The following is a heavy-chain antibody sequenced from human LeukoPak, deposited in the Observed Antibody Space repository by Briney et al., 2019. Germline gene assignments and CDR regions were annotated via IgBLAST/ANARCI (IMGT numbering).Heavy chain of an antibody. J-gene: IGHJ4*02. CDR3: AREGGATVPEYRFDY. CDR1: GFTFSSYE. CDR2: ISSSGSTI. V-gene: IGHV3-48*03. Sequence: PGGSLRLSCAASGFTFSSYEMNWVRQAPGKGLEWVSYISSSGSTIYYADSVKGRFTISRDNAKNSLYLQMNSLRAEDTAVYYCAREGGATVPEYRFDYWGQGTLVTVSS. D-gene: IGHD4-17*01.